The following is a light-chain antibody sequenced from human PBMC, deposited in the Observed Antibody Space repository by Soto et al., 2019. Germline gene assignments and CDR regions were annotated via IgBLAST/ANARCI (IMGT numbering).Light chain of an antibody. Sequence: EVVMTQSPATLSVSPGERATLSCRASQSVNSDLAWYQHRPGQAPRLLIYGASIRATGIPARFSGYGSGTDFTLIISSLQSEDFAVYYCQQYNSWPPLTFGGGTKVEL. CDR3: QQYNSWPPLT. J-gene: IGKJ4*01. CDR2: GAS. V-gene: IGKV3-15*01. CDR1: QSVNSD.